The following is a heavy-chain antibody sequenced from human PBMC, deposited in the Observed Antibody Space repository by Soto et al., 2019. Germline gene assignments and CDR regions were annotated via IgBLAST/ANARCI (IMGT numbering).Heavy chain of an antibody. V-gene: IGHV3-30-3*01. Sequence: PGGSLRLSCAASGFTFSSYAMHWVRQAPGKGLEWVAVISYDGSNKYYADSVKGRFTISRDNSKNTLYLQMNSLRAEDTAVYYCASFHSSGYYYLSSFDYWGQGTLVTVSS. J-gene: IGHJ4*02. D-gene: IGHD3-22*01. CDR3: ASFHSSGYYYLSSFDY. CDR1: GFTFSSYA. CDR2: ISYDGSNK.